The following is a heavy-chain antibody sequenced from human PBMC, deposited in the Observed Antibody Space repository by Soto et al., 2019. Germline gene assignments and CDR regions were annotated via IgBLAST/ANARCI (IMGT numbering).Heavy chain of an antibody. J-gene: IGHJ6*02. CDR2: IIPIFGTA. CDR3: ARNEYSTTFYYYGMDV. V-gene: IGHV1-69*01. Sequence: QVQLVQSGAEVKKPGSSVKVSCKASGGTFCSYAITWVRQAPGQGLEWMGRIIPIFGTANYNQKFQGRVTITADESTSTAYMELSSLRSEDTAVYYCARNEYSTTFYYYGMDVWGQGTTVTVSS. D-gene: IGHD6-6*01. CDR1: GGTFCSYA.